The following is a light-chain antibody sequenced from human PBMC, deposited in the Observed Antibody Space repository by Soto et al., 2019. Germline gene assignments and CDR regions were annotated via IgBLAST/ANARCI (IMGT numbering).Light chain of an antibody. V-gene: IGKV2-28*01. J-gene: IGKJ5*01. Sequence: EIVMTQSPLSLSVTPGESASISCRSSQSLLHSNGNSYFDWYLQKPGQSPQLLIYLGSNRASGGTDRFSVSGSGTDFTLKISRVEAEYVGVYYCMQALQTPLTFGQGTRLEIK. CDR3: MQALQTPLT. CDR1: QSLLHSNGNSY. CDR2: LGS.